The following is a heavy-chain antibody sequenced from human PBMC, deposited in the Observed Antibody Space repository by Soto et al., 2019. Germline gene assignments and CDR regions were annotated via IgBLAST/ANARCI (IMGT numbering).Heavy chain of an antibody. CDR1: GGSISSSSYH. CDR3: ARRASTYYDFWSGYYGFDP. D-gene: IGHD3-3*01. CDR2: IYYSGST. V-gene: IGHV4-39*01. J-gene: IGHJ5*02. Sequence: SETLSLTCTVSGGSISSSSYHWGWIRQPPGKGLEWIGSIYYSGSTYYNPSLKSRVTISVDTSKNQFSLKLSSVTAADTAVYYCARRASTYYDFWSGYYGFDPWGQGTMVTVYS.